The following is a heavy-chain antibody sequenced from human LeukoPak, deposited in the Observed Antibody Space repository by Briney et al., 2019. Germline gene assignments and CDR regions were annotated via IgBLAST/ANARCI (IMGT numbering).Heavy chain of an antibody. V-gene: IGHV4-59*08. CDR1: GGSISSYY. Sequence: PSETLSLTCTVSGGSISSYYWSWIRQPPGKGLERIGYIYYSGSTNYNPSLKSRVTISVDTSKNQFSLKLSSVTAADTAVYYCARLAYSYTFDYWGQGTLVTVSS. J-gene: IGHJ4*02. CDR3: ARLAYSYTFDY. D-gene: IGHD5-18*01. CDR2: IYYSGST.